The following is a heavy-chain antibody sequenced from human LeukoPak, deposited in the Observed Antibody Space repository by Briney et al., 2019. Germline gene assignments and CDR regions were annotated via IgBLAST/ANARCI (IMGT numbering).Heavy chain of an antibody. V-gene: IGHV4-34*01. CDR1: GGSFSGYY. D-gene: IGHD3-3*01. CDR3: ARIKLRFLEWPRNYYYYYMDV. CDR2: INHRGST. Sequence: SETLSLTCAVYGGSFSGYYWSWIRQPPGKGLEWIGEINHRGSTNYNPSLKSRVTISVDTSKNQFSLKLSSVTAADTAVYYCARIKLRFLEWPRNYYYYYMDVWGKGTTVTVSS. J-gene: IGHJ6*03.